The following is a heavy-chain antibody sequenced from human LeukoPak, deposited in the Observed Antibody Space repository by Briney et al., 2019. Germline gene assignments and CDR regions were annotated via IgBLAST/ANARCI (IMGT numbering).Heavy chain of an antibody. CDR1: GGSISSSSYY. J-gene: IGHJ3*02. D-gene: IGHD3-3*01. V-gene: IGHV4-39*01. CDR3: ARTYYDFWSGSGAI. CDR2: IYYSGGT. Sequence: PSETLSLTCTVSGGSISSSSYYWGWIRQPPGKGLEWIGSIYYSGGTYYNPSLKSRVTISVDTSKNQFYLKLSSVTAADTAVYYCARTYYDFWSGSGAIWGQGTMVTVS.